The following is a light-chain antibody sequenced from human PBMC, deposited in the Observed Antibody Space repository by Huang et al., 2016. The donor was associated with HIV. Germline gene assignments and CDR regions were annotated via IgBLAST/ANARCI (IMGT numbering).Light chain of an antibody. J-gene: IGKJ1*01. CDR1: QSVDSY. CDR3: HQHSSWPGT. Sequence: DIVLTQSPATLSLSPGERATLSCRAGQSVDSYLAWYQQTPGQAPRRLVSDASHRATGIPARFSGSGSGTDFTLTISSLEPEDFAVYYCHQHSSWPGTFGQGTRVEIK. V-gene: IGKV3-11*01. CDR2: DAS.